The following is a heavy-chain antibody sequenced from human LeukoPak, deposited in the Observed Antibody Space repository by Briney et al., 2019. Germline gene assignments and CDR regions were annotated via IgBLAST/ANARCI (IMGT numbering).Heavy chain of an antibody. CDR2: IFYGVSA. CDR1: GGAVSSHY. CDR3: ARSHCSRSGCNDYYYYYMDV. V-gene: IGHV4-59*08. D-gene: IGHD2-2*01. Sequence: SETLSLTCTVSGGAVSSHYWTWIRQTPGKGLEWIGYIFYGVSAKYNPSLKSRVTISVDTSKKQVSLKLTSVTAADTAMYYCARSHCSRSGCNDYYYYYMDVWGNGTTVIVSS. J-gene: IGHJ6*03.